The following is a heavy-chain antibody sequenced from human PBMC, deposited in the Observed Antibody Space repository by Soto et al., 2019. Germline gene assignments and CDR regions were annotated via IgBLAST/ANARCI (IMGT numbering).Heavy chain of an antibody. CDR1: GGSVSSGSYY. Sequence: SETLSLTCTVSGGSVSSGSYYWSWIRQPPGKGLEWIGYICYSGSTNYNPSLKSRVTISVDTSKNQFSLKLSSVTAADTAVYYCAREVVTMVRGVILYYFDYWGQGTMVTVYS. CDR2: ICYSGST. D-gene: IGHD3-10*01. J-gene: IGHJ4*02. V-gene: IGHV4-61*01. CDR3: AREVVTMVRGVILYYFDY.